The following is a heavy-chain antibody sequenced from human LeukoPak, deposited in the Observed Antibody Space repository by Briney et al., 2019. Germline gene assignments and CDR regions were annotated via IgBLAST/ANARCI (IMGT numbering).Heavy chain of an antibody. CDR2: ISSSSSYI. J-gene: IGHJ6*03. V-gene: IGHV3-21*01. CDR1: GFTFSSYS. D-gene: IGHD2-2*01. Sequence: GGSLRLSCAASGFTFSSYSMNWVRQAPGKGLEWVSSISSSSSYIYYADSVKGRFTIPRDNAKNSLYLQMNSLRAEDTAVYYCARVLGYCSSTSCSDYYYYMDVWGKGTTVTVSS. CDR3: ARVLGYCSSTSCSDYYYYMDV.